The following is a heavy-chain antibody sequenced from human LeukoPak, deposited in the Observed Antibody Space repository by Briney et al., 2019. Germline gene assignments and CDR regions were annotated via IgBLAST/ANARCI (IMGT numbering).Heavy chain of an antibody. CDR1: GFTVSSNY. Sequence: GGSLRLSCAASGFTVSSNYMSWVRQAPGKGLEWVSVIYSGGSTYYADSVKGRFTISRDNSKNTLYLQMNSLRAEDTAVYYCARDRYYYYYGMDVWGQGTTVAVSS. CDR2: IYSGGST. J-gene: IGHJ6*02. V-gene: IGHV3-66*01. CDR3: ARDRYYYYYGMDV.